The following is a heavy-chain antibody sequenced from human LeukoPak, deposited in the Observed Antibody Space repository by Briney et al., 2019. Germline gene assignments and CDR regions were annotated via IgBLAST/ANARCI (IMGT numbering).Heavy chain of an antibody. D-gene: IGHD2-2*01. CDR1: GGTFSSYA. CDR2: ITPIFGTA. V-gene: IGHV1-69*05. CDR3: ARGAVPAALNWFDP. J-gene: IGHJ5*02. Sequence: GASVKVSCKASGGTFSSYAISWVRQAPGQGLEWMGGITPIFGTANYAQKFQGRVTITTDESTSTAYMELSSLRSEDTAVYYCARGAVPAALNWFDPWGQGTLVTVSS.